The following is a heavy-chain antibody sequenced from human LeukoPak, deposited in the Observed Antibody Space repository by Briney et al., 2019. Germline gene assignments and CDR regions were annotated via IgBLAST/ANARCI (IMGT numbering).Heavy chain of an antibody. J-gene: IGHJ4*02. CDR1: GFTFSSYS. V-gene: IGHV3-48*02. CDR2: ISSSRSTI. Sequence: GGPLTLSCTASGFTFSSYSMNWVRQAPGKGLEWVSYISSSRSTIYYADSVKGRFTIYRDNAKNSLYVQMNSLRDVETAVYYCARGEVSGYSSGWYPFDYSGQGTLVTVSS. D-gene: IGHD6-19*01. CDR3: ARGEVSGYSSGWYPFDY.